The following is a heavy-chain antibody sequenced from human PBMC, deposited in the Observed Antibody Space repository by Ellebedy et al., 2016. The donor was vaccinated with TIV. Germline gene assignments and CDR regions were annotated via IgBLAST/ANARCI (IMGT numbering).Heavy chain of an antibody. J-gene: IGHJ4*02. CDR1: GYTFTGHY. Sequence: AASVKVSCKTSGYTFTGHYIHWVRQAPGQGLEWMGWINPNSDYAKYSQKFQGRVTMTRDTSISTAYMELSRLRSDDAAVYYCGSAVEIPPANYWGQGTLVTVSS. D-gene: IGHD2-21*01. CDR3: GSAVEIPPANY. CDR2: INPNSDYA. V-gene: IGHV1-2*02.